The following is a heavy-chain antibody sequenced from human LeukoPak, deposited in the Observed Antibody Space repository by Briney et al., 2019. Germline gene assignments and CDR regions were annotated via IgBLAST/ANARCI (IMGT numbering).Heavy chain of an antibody. D-gene: IGHD2-2*01. CDR3: ASLNNCSSTSCPIGY. V-gene: IGHV4-34*01. CDR2: INHSGST. J-gene: IGHJ4*02. CDR1: GGSFSGYY. Sequence: PSETLSLTCAVYGGSFSGYYWSGIRQPPGKGLEWIGEINHSGSTNYNPSLKSRVTISVDTSKNQFSLKLSSVTAADTAVYYCASLNNCSSTSCPIGYWGQGTLVTVSS.